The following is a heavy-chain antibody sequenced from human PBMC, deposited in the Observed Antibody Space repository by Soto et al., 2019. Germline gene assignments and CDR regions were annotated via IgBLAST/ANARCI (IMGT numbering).Heavy chain of an antibody. J-gene: IGHJ5*02. CDR3: TTDPGGPVSGYCTSTTCRTWFDP. CDR2: IKSKTDGGTT. CDR1: GFTFSNAW. V-gene: IGHV3-15*01. D-gene: IGHD2-2*01. Sequence: GSLRLSCAASGFTFSNAWMSWVRQAPGKGLEWVGRIKSKTDGGTTDYAAPVKGRFTISRDDSKNTLYLQMNSLKTEDTAVYYCTTDPGGPVSGYCTSTTCRTWFDPWGQGTLVTASS.